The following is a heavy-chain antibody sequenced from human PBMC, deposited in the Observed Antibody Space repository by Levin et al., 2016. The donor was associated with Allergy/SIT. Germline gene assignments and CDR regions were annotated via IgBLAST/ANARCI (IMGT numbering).Heavy chain of an antibody. CDR3: ARGGRPGDIKPGIDY. J-gene: IGHJ4*02. D-gene: IGHD5-12*01. CDR1: GYTFMNYG. Sequence: ASVKVSCKASGYTFMNYGINWVRQAPGQGLEWVGWINTYKGDTDYVEKFQGRVTMTTDTSTSTVYMELISLRSDDTAVYFCARGGRPGDIKPGIDYWGQGTLVTVSS. V-gene: IGHV1-18*01. CDR2: INTYKGDT.